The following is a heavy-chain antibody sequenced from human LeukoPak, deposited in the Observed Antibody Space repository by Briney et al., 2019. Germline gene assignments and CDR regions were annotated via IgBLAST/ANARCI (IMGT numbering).Heavy chain of an antibody. V-gene: IGHV3-23*01. CDR1: GFTFSYYN. J-gene: IGHJ4*02. CDR2: IGASGGST. Sequence: PGGSLRLSCAASGFTFSYYNMNWVRQAPGKGLEWVSGIGASGGSTYYADSVKGRFTISRDNSKNTLYLQMNSLRTEDTAVYYCAKAEGYDILTGLDYWGQGTLVTVSS. CDR3: AKAEGYDILTGLDY. D-gene: IGHD3-9*01.